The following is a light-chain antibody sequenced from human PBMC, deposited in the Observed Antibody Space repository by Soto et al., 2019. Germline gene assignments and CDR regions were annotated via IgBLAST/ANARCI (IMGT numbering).Light chain of an antibody. Sequence: QSVLXQPPCASGSPGQSVTISCTGTSSDVGGYNYVSWYQQHPGKAPKLMIYEVSKRPSGVPDRFSGSKSGNTASLTVSGLQAEDEADYYCSSYAGSNNYVLGTGTKVTVL. CDR1: SSDVGGYNY. CDR2: EVS. CDR3: SSYAGSNNYV. V-gene: IGLV2-8*01. J-gene: IGLJ1*01.